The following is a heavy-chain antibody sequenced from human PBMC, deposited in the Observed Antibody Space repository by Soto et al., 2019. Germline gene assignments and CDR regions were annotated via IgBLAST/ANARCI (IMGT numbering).Heavy chain of an antibody. V-gene: IGHV1-2*02. J-gene: IGHJ5*02. Sequence: QVQLVQSGSEVTKPGASVKVSCQASGYTFTAFYMNWVRQAPGQGREWMGWVNPNTGVTKYAQKYQGRVTMTRDTSINTAYMELSGRTSDDTAVYYCTTFRLDPWGQGTLVTVSS. CDR1: GYTFTAFY. CDR2: VNPNTGVT. CDR3: TTFRLDP.